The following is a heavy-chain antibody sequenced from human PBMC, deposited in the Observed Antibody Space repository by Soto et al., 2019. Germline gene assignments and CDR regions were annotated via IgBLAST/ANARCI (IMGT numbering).Heavy chain of an antibody. CDR1: GGSISSSNYY. CDR2: IHYSGNT. J-gene: IGHJ4*01. V-gene: IGHV4-39*01. CDR3: ATYSTSFYFDS. Sequence: SETLSLTCTVSGGSISSSNYYWGWSRQPPGKGLEWIGSIHYSGNTYYNPSLKSRVTMSVDTSKNQFSLRLSSVTAAETAVYYCATYSTSFYFDSWGQGALVTVSS. D-gene: IGHD6-6*01.